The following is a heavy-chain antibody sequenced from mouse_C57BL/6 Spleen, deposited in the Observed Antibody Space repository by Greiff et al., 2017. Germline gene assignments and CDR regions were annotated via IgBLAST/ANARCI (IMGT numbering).Heavy chain of an antibody. CDR1: GYTFTSYW. D-gene: IGHD1-1*02. CDR3: ARSRGYYGRLYCDF. Sequence: VQLKQPGAELVRPGSSVKLSCKASGYTFTSYWMDWVKQRPGPGLEWIGNISPSASETHYNQKFKDKATLTVDKSSSTAYMQLSSLTSEDSAVYYCARSRGYYGRLYCDFWGTGTTVTVSS. J-gene: IGHJ1*03. V-gene: IGHV1-61*01. CDR2: ISPSASET.